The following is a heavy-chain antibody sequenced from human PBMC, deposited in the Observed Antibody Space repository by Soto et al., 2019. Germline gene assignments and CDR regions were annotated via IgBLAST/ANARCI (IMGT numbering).Heavy chain of an antibody. CDR3: ARFFGSGFDY. D-gene: IGHD6-19*01. CDR1: GFTFRTDS. Sequence: EVQLVESGGGLVQPGGSLRLSCVASGFTFRTDSMNWVRQALGKGLEWVAHISTSGATRYYADTVKGRFTISRDNAKNSRYLQMDSLRNEDTAVYYCARFFGSGFDYWGQGTLVTVSS. CDR2: ISTSGATR. J-gene: IGHJ4*02. V-gene: IGHV3-48*02.